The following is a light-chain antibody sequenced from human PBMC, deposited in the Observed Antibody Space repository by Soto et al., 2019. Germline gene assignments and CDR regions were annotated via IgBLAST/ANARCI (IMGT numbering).Light chain of an antibody. J-gene: IGLJ3*02. CDR3: QTWGTVIPWV. CDR2: LNSDGSH. CDR1: SGHSSYA. Sequence: QLVLTQSPSASASLGASVKLTCTLSSGHSSYAIAWHQQQPEKGPRYLMKLNSDGSHSKGDGIPDRFSGSSSGAERYLTISSLQSEDEADSDCQTWGTVIPWVFGVGTQLTVL. V-gene: IGLV4-69*01.